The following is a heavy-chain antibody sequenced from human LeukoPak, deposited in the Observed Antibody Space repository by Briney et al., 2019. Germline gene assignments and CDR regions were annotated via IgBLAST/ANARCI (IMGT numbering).Heavy chain of an antibody. CDR1: GGSFSGYY. V-gene: IGHV4-34*01. J-gene: IGHJ3*02. CDR2: INHSGST. CDR3: ARATDSAFDI. Sequence: PSETLSLTCAVYGGSFSGYYWSWIRQPPGKGLEWIGEINHSGSTNYNPSLKSRVTISVDTSKNQFSLKLSSVTAADTAVYYCARATDSAFDIWGQGTMVTVSS. D-gene: IGHD2-21*01.